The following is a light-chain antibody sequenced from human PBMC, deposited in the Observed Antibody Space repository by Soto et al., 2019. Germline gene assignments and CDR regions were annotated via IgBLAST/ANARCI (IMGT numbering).Light chain of an antibody. Sequence: DIQLTQSPSFLSASVGDRVTITCRARQGIRTSLGWYQQKPGEAPKLLIYAASTLHSGVPSRFSGSGSGTEFTLTISSLQPEDFATYYCQQLNNYPDTFGQGTKLEIK. CDR3: QQLNNYPDT. CDR2: AAS. CDR1: QGIRTS. V-gene: IGKV1-9*01. J-gene: IGKJ2*01.